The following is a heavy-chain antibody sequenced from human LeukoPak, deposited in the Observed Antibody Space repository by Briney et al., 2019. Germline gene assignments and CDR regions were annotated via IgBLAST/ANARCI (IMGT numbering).Heavy chain of an antibody. V-gene: IGHV3-48*03. Sequence: GGSLRLSCAASGVTFSSYEMNWVRQAPGKGLEWVSYISSSGSTIYYADSVKGRFTISRDNAKNSLYLQMNSLRAEDTAVYYCARGSGSYYNVWGQGTLVTVSS. CDR1: GVTFSSYE. D-gene: IGHD3-10*01. CDR2: ISSSGSTI. CDR3: ARGSGSYYNV. J-gene: IGHJ4*02.